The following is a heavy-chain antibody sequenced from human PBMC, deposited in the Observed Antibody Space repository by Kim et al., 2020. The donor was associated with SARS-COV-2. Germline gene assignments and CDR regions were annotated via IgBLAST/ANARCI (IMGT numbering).Heavy chain of an antibody. J-gene: IGHJ3*02. V-gene: IGHV3-30*18. CDR2: ISYDGSNK. D-gene: IGHD1-26*01. CDR1: GFTFSSYG. CDR3: AKGRGGSYYSAFDI. Sequence: GGSLRLSCAASGFTFSSYGMHWVRQAPGKGLEWVAVISYDGSNKYYADSVKGRFTISRDNSKNTLYLQMNSLRAADTAVYYCAKGRGGSYYSAFDIWGQGTMVTVSS.